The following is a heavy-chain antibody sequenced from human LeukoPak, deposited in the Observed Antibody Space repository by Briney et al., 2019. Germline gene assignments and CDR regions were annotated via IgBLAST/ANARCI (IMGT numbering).Heavy chain of an antibody. CDR3: ARVGSTTAFDI. D-gene: IGHD2-2*01. CDR1: GGSFSGYY. CDR2: INHSGST. V-gene: IGHV4-34*01. Sequence: SETLSLTCAVYGGSFSGYYWSWIRQPPGKGLEWIGEINHSGSTNYNPSLKSRVTMSVDTSKNQFSLKLSSVAAADTAVYYCARVGSTTAFDIWGQGTMVTVSS. J-gene: IGHJ3*02.